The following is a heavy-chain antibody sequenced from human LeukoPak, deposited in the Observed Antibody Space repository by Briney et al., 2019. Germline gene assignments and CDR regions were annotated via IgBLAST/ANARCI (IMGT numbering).Heavy chain of an antibody. CDR3: ARHSGYCSSTSCYYYYYYMDV. D-gene: IGHD2-2*01. CDR2: IYTSGST. J-gene: IGHJ6*03. V-gene: IGHV4-4*07. CDR1: GGSISSYY. Sequence: SETLSLTCTVSGGSISSYYWSWIRQPAGKGLEWIGRIYTSGSTNYNPSLKSRVTISVDTSKNQFSLKLSSVTAADTAVYYCARHSGYCSSTSCYYYYYYMDVWGKGTTVTISS.